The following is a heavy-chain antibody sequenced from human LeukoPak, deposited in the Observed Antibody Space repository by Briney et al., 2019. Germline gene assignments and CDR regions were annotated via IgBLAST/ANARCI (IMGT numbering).Heavy chain of an antibody. V-gene: IGHV4-59*01. D-gene: IGHD3-22*01. J-gene: IGHJ4*02. CDR2: IYYSGST. Sequence: SETLSLTCTVSGGSISSYYWSWIRQPPGKGLEWIGYIYYSGSTNYNPSLKSRVTISVDTSKNQFSLKLSSVTAADTAVYYCARAPYYYDSSGEGVWGQGTLVTVPS. CDR1: GGSISSYY. CDR3: ARAPYYYDSSGEGV.